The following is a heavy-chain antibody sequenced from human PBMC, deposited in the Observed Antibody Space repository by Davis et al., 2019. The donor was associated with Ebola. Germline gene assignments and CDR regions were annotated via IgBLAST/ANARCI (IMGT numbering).Heavy chain of an antibody. CDR1: GGSISSSSYY. J-gene: IGHJ4*02. CDR2: IYYSGST. Sequence: MPSETLSLTCTVSGGSISSSSYYWGWLRQPPGKGLEWIGYIYYSGSTNYNPSLKSRVTISVDTSKNQFSLKLSSVTAADTAVYYCARDRWGSSWTSNFDYWGQGTLVTVSS. V-gene: IGHV4-61*05. CDR3: ARDRWGSSWTSNFDY. D-gene: IGHD6-13*01.